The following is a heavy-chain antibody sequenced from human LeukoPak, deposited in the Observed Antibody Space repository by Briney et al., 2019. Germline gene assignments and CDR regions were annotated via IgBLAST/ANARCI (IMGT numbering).Heavy chain of an antibody. Sequence: GGSLRLSCAASGFSFGNFRMSWVRQAPGRGLQWVASMKGDASLIYYVDSVKGRFTISRDNARNSLYMQMNSLRAEDTAVYYCARVGTRVTSGLDYWGQGTLVTVSS. V-gene: IGHV3-7*01. CDR2: MKGDASLI. CDR1: GFSFGNFR. D-gene: IGHD1-14*01. J-gene: IGHJ4*02. CDR3: ARVGTRVTSGLDY.